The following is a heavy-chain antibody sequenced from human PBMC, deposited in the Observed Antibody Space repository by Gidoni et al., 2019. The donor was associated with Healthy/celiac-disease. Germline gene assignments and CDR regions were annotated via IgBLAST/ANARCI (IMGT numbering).Heavy chain of an antibody. CDR2: IYYSGST. Sequence: QLQLQESGPGLVKPSETRSLTCTVSGGSISSSRYYWGWIRQPPGKGLEWIGSIYYSGSTYYNPSLKSRVTISVDTSKNQFSLKLSSVTAADTAVYYCASSSSSPDLFDYWGQGTLVTVSS. CDR1: GGSISSSRYY. V-gene: IGHV4-39*01. D-gene: IGHD6-6*01. J-gene: IGHJ4*02. CDR3: ASSSSSPDLFDY.